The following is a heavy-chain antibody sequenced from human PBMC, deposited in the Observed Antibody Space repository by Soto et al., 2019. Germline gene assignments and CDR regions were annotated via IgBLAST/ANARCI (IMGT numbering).Heavy chain of an antibody. Sequence: LRLSCAASGFTFSSYWMHWVRQTPEKGLVWVSVIYSGGSTYYADSVKGRFTISRDNSKNTLYLQMNSLRAEDTAVYYCGVGGWGFDYWGQGTLVTVSS. CDR3: GVGGWGFDY. D-gene: IGHD3-10*01. CDR2: IYSGGST. CDR1: GFTFSSYW. V-gene: IGHV3-66*01. J-gene: IGHJ4*02.